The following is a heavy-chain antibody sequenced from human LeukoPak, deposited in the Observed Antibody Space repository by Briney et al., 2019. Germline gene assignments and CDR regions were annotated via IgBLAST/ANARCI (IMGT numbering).Heavy chain of an antibody. CDR1: GYRFFDYW. Sequence: GASVKVSCRAVGYRFFDYWLLWVRQAPGQGPEWMGYIRPKTGDADYARDFQGRVVMTRDMSTNTAYIELTGLTSDDTAVYYCARDTPHQRFDYWGQGTLVIVSS. V-gene: IGHV1-2*02. CDR2: IRPKTGDA. CDR3: ARDTPHQRFDY. J-gene: IGHJ4*02.